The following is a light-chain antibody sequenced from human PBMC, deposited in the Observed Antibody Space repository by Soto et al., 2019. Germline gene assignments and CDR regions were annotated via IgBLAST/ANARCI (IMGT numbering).Light chain of an antibody. V-gene: IGKV3-15*01. CDR3: HQYNHWLTWT. CDR2: SAS. CDR1: QSVSSK. Sequence: EIVMTQSPATLSLSPGQRATLSCRAGQSVSSKLAWYQQRPGQAPRLLIYSASTRATGIPARFSGSGSGTEFTLTISSLQSEDFAVYYCHQYNHWLTWTFGQGTKVEIK. J-gene: IGKJ1*01.